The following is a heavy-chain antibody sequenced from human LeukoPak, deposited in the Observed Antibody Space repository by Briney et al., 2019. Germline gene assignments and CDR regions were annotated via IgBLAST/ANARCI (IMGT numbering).Heavy chain of an antibody. V-gene: IGHV4-59*01. Sequence: SETLSLTCTVSGGSISSYYWSWIRQPPGKGLEWIGYIYYSGSTNYNPSLKSRVTISVDTSKNQFSLELSSVTAADTAVYYCARALEYSSSYYGMDVWGQGTTVTVSS. CDR3: ARALEYSSSYYGMDV. CDR1: GGSISSYY. D-gene: IGHD6-6*01. J-gene: IGHJ6*02. CDR2: IYYSGST.